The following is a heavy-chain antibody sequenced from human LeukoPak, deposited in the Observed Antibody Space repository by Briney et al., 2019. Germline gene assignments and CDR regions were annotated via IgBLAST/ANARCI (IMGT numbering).Heavy chain of an antibody. V-gene: IGHV1-69*04. CDR2: IIPILGIA. J-gene: IGHJ6*02. Sequence: GASVKVSCKASGGTFSSYAISWLRQAPGQGLEWMGRIIPILGIANYAQKFQGRVTITADKSTSTAYMELSSLRSEDTAVYYCARAVTVPYYYGMDVWGQGTTVTVSS. CDR1: GGTFSSYA. CDR3: ARAVTVPYYYGMDV. D-gene: IGHD4-11*01.